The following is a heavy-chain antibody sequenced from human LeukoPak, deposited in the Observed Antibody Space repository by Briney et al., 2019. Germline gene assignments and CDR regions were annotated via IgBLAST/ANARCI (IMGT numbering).Heavy chain of an antibody. CDR2: IYYSGST. CDR1: GGSISSYY. D-gene: IGHD3-10*01. V-gene: IGHV4-59*01. J-gene: IGHJ4*02. Sequence: SETLSLTCTVSGGSISSYYWSWIRQPPGKGLEWIGYIYYSGSTNYNPSLKSRVTISVDTSKNQFSLKLSSVTAADTAVYYCARDVYGGSGSLYLGYFDYWGQGTLVTASS. CDR3: ARDVYGGSGSLYLGYFDY.